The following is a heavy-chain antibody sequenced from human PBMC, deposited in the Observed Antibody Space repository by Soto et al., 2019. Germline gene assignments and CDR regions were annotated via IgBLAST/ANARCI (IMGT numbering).Heavy chain of an antibody. Sequence: SLRLSCAASGFTFSNNAMDWVRQAPGKGLEWVAVISYDGSNKYIAESVKGRFTISRDNSKNTLFLKINSLRAEDTAVYYCARGTTTSAFSAMDVWGQGTTVTVSS. CDR3: ARGTTTSAFSAMDV. J-gene: IGHJ6*02. V-gene: IGHV3-30-3*01. D-gene: IGHD1-1*01. CDR2: ISYDGSNK. CDR1: GFTFSNNA.